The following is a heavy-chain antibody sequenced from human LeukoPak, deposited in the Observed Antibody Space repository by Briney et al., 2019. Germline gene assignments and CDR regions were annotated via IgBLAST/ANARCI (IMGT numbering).Heavy chain of an antibody. CDR2: ISAYNGNT. V-gene: IGHV1-18*01. Sequence: ASVKVSCKASGYTFTSYGISWVRQAPGQGLEWMGWISAYNGNTNYAQKLQGRVTMTTDTSTSTAYMELRSLRSDDTAVYYCASGGHYSSGWSPIPYYFDYWGQGTLVTVSS. J-gene: IGHJ4*02. CDR1: GYTFTSYG. CDR3: ASGGHYSSGWSPIPYYFDY. D-gene: IGHD6-19*01.